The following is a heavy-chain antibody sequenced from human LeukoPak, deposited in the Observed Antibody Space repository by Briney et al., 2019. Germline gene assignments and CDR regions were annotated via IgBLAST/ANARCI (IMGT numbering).Heavy chain of an antibody. J-gene: IGHJ5*02. V-gene: IGHV1-2*02. D-gene: IGHD4-17*01. CDR3: ARGYGDYDWFDP. CDR1: EYTFIGYY. CDR2: INPNSGGT. Sequence: ASVKVSCKASEYTFIGYYLHWVRQAPGQGLEWMGWINPNSGGTNYAQKFQGRVTMTRDTSISTAYMELSRLRSDDTAMYYCARGYGDYDWFDPWGQGTLVTVSS.